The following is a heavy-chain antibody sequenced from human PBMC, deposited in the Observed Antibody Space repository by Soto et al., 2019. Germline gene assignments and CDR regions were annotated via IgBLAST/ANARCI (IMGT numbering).Heavy chain of an antibody. CDR2: INHSGST. CDR3: ARGWGDIVVVPSADRSNWFDP. Sequence: PSETLSLTCAVYGGSFSGYYWSWIRQPPGKGLEWIGEINHSGSTNYNPSLKSRVTISVDTSKNQFSLKLSSVTAADTAVYYCARGWGDIVVVPSADRSNWFDPWGQGTLVTVSS. CDR1: GGSFSGYY. D-gene: IGHD2-2*01. V-gene: IGHV4-34*01. J-gene: IGHJ5*02.